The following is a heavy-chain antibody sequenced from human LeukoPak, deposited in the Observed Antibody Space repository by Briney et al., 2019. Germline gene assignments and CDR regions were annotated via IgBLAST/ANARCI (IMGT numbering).Heavy chain of an antibody. J-gene: IGHJ4*02. D-gene: IGHD1-26*01. CDR2: IYYAGST. Sequence: SETLSLTCTVSGGSISGHYWSWIRQSPGKGLEWIGYIYYAGSTNYDPSVKGRLTISLNTPKNQLSLKLSSVTAADTAVYYCARHERWELPYFDYWGQGTLVTVSS. CDR3: ARHERWELPYFDY. V-gene: IGHV4-59*08. CDR1: GGSISGHY.